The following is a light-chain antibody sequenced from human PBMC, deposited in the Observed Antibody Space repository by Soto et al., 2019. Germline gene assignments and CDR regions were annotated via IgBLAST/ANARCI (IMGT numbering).Light chain of an antibody. Sequence: EIVMTQSPATLSVSPGERATLSCRASQSVSSNLAWYQQKPGQAPRLLIHDASTRATGTPARFSGSGSGTEFTLTVSSLQSEDSAVYCCQQYNNWRTGGQGTEVEIK. CDR2: DAS. CDR3: QQYNNWRT. J-gene: IGKJ1*01. CDR1: QSVSSN. V-gene: IGKV3-15*01.